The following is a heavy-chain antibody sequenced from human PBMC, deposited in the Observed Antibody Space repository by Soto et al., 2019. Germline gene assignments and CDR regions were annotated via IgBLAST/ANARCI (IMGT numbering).Heavy chain of an antibody. Sequence: QVQLVESGGGVVQPGRSLKLSCTTSGFTFSLYGMHWVRQAPGKGLEWLAVISFDAKNIYYAVSVKGRFTISRDNSKTTLFLQMSHLRADDTAVYFCAKGSQAAAVLDHWGQGALVTVAS. D-gene: IGHD6-25*01. V-gene: IGHV3-30*18. J-gene: IGHJ4*02. CDR3: AKGSQAAAVLDH. CDR2: ISFDAKNI. CDR1: GFTFSLYG.